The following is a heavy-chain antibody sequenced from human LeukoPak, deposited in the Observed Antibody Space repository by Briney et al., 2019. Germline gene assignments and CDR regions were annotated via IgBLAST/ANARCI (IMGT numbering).Heavy chain of an antibody. D-gene: IGHD3-16*01. CDR3: ARDLQVWAYYFDY. Sequence: PGGSLRLSCAASGFTVSNNYMSWVRQAPGKGLEWVSYISSSSSNIYYADSVRGRFTVSRDNAKKSLYLQMNSLRAEDTAVYYCARDLQVWAYYFDYWGQGTLVTVSS. CDR1: GFTVSNNY. J-gene: IGHJ4*02. V-gene: IGHV3-48*01. CDR2: ISSSSSNI.